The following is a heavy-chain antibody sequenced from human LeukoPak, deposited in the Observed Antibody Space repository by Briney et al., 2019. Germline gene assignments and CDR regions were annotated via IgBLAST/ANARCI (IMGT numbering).Heavy chain of an antibody. V-gene: IGHV3-23*01. Sequence: GGSLRLSCAASGFTFSSYAMSWVRQAPGKGLEWVSAISGSGGSTYYADSVKGRFTISRDNSKNTLYLQMNSLRAEDTAVYYCAKGHLKNGSGNFVFDYWGQGTLVTVSS. CDR3: AKGHLKNGSGNFVFDY. CDR1: GFTFSSYA. D-gene: IGHD3-10*01. J-gene: IGHJ4*02. CDR2: ISGSGGST.